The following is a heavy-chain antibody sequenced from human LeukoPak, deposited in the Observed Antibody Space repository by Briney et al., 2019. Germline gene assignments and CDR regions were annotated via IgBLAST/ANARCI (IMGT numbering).Heavy chain of an antibody. CDR2: IRYDGSNK. J-gene: IGHJ4*02. D-gene: IGHD4-11*01. CDR1: GFTFSSYG. Sequence: GGSLRPSCAASGFTFSSYGMHWVRQAPGKGLEWVAFIRYDGSNKYYADSVKGRFTISRDNSKNTLYLQMNSLRAEDTAVYYCAKTNKLTTVTRRVVTVGVYYWGQGTLVTVSS. V-gene: IGHV3-30*02. CDR3: AKTNKLTTVTRRVVTVGVYY.